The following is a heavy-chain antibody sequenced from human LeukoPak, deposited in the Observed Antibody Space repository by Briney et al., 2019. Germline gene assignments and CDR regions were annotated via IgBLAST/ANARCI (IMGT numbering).Heavy chain of an antibody. J-gene: IGHJ6*03. D-gene: IGHD3-16*01. V-gene: IGHV4-39*07. CDR2: IYYSGST. CDR1: GGSISSRSYY. Sequence: SESLSLTCTVSGGSISSRSYYWGWIRQPPGKGLEWIGSIYYSGSTYYNPSLKSRVTISVDTSKNQFSLKLSSVTAADTAVYYCARGPGGSPYYHYYMDVWGKGTTVTVSS. CDR3: ARGPGGSPYYHYYMDV.